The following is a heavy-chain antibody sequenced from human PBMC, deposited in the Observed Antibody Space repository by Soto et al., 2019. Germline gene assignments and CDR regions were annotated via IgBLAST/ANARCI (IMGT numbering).Heavy chain of an antibody. J-gene: IGHJ4*02. V-gene: IGHV3-33*01. Sequence: QVQLVESGGGVVQPGRSLRLSCAASGFTFSSYGMHWVRQAPGKGLEWVAVIWYDGSNKYYADSVKGRFTIARDNSKNTLYLQMNSLRAEDTAVYYCARDTAMVPGYFDYWGQGTLVTVSS. CDR1: GFTFSSYG. D-gene: IGHD5-18*01. CDR2: IWYDGSNK. CDR3: ARDTAMVPGYFDY.